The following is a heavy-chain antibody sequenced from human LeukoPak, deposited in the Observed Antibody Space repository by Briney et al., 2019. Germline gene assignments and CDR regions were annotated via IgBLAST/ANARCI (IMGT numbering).Heavy chain of an antibody. V-gene: IGHV3-66*01. Sequence: RSGGSLRLSCAASGFTVSSNYMNWVRQAPGKGLEWVSVIYSGGSTYYADSAKGRFTISRDNSKNTLYLQMNSLRAEDTAVYYCAKVAEVGATGYYYYMDVWGKGTTVTISS. D-gene: IGHD1-26*01. CDR3: AKVAEVGATGYYYYMDV. CDR2: IYSGGST. J-gene: IGHJ6*03. CDR1: GFTVSSNY.